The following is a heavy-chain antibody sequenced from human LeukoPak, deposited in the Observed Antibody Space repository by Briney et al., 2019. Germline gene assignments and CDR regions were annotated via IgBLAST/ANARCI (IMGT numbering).Heavy chain of an antibody. Sequence: GGSLRLSCAAPGFTFSSYWMHWVRQAPGKGLVWVSRINSDGSSTSYADSVKGRFTISRDNAKNTLYLQMNSLRAEDTAVYYCARNSGKRRGVDYWGQGTLVTVSS. CDR2: INSDGSST. CDR3: ARNSGKRRGVDY. D-gene: IGHD1-26*01. J-gene: IGHJ4*02. V-gene: IGHV3-74*01. CDR1: GFTFSSYW.